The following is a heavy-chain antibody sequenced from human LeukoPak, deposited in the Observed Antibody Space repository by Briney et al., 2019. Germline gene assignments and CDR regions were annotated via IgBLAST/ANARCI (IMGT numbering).Heavy chain of an antibody. CDR3: ARVSGYCSGGSCYGLPSHGMDV. D-gene: IGHD2-15*01. CDR1: GYTFTNYY. CDR2: INPSGGST. V-gene: IGHV1-46*01. Sequence: ASVKVSCKASGYTFTNYYIHWVRQAPGQGLEWMGMINPSGGSTSSAQKFQGRVTMTRDTSTSTVYMEMSSLRSEDTAVYYCARVSGYCSGGSCYGLPSHGMDVWGQGTTVTVSS. J-gene: IGHJ6*02.